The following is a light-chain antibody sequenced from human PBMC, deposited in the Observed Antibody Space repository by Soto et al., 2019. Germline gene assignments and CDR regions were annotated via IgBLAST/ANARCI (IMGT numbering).Light chain of an antibody. V-gene: IGKV3-15*01. Sequence: IVITQSPATLSVSPGERVTLYCRASQSIYNKVAWYQQKPGQAPRLLIYGASTRATGIPARFSGSGSGTEFTLTISSLQSEDFEIYYCQQYNNWPITFGQGTRLEIK. CDR1: QSIYNK. CDR3: QQYNNWPIT. J-gene: IGKJ5*01. CDR2: GAS.